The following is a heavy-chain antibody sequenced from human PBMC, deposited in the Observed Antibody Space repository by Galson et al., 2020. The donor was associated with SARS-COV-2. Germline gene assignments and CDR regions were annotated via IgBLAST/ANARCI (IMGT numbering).Heavy chain of an antibody. J-gene: IGHJ4*02. D-gene: IGHD6-6*01. Sequence: SETLSLTCTVSGVSISSAAQYWSWIRQPPGKGLEWIGFISYSGSTSYNLSLKSRLAISLDTAKNQFSLKLNSLTAADTADYYCAKGGASSLPFHYWGQGILVTVSS. CDR2: ISYSGST. CDR1: GVSISSAAQY. V-gene: IGHV4-30-4*01. CDR3: AKGGASSLPFHY.